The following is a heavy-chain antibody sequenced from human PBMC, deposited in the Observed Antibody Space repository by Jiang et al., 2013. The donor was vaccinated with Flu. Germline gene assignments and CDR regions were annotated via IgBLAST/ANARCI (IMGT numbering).Heavy chain of an antibody. CDR2: INPNSGGT. J-gene: IGHJ4*02. CDR1: GYTFADYS. V-gene: IGHV1-2*02. D-gene: IGHD1-1*01. Sequence: SGAEVKNPGASVKVSCTASGYTFADYSIHWVRQAPGQGLEWMGWINPNSGGTKYAQKFQDRVTMTGDTSISTAYMELSRLRSDDTAVYYCARDLRSNWPGDDYWGQGTLVTVSS. CDR3: ARDLRSNWPGDDY.